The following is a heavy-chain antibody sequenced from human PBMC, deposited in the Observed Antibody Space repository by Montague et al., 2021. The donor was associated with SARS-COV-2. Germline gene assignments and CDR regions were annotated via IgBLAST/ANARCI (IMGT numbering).Heavy chain of an antibody. CDR2: IYYSGST. D-gene: IGHD5-12*01. CDR1: GGSISSGGYY. CDR3: ARDRYSGYVLDAFDI. V-gene: IGHV4-31*03. J-gene: IGHJ3*02. Sequence: SLSLTCTVSGGSISSGGYYWSWIRQHPGKGLEWIGYIYYSGSTYYNPSLKSRVTISVDTSKNQFSLKLSSVTAADTAVYYCARDRYSGYVLDAFDIWCQGTMVTVSS.